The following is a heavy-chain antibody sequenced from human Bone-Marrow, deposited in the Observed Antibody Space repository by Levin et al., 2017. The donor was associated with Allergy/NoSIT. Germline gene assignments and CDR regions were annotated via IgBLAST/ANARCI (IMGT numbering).Heavy chain of an antibody. CDR3: ARDFEGQLNS. J-gene: IGHJ4*02. CDR1: GFTFSRYW. V-gene: IGHV3-21*06. Sequence: GGSLRLSCAVSGFTFSRYWMHWVRQAPGKGLVWISSISSGSRYIYYADSVKGRFTISRDDARNSLYLQMNSLRAKDTALYYCARDFEGQLNSWGQGTLVTVSA. CDR2: ISSGSRYI. D-gene: IGHD6-6*01.